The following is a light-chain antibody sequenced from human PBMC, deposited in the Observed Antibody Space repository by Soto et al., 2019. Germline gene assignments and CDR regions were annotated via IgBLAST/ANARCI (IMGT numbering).Light chain of an antibody. V-gene: IGKV3-11*01. Sequence: EVVMTQSPDTLSVSPGEGVTLSCRASQSVSSYLAWYQQKPGQAPRLLIYDASNRATGIPARFSGSGSGTDFTLTISSLEPEDFAVYYCQQRINWVTFGQGGRPEIK. CDR2: DAS. CDR3: QQRINWVT. CDR1: QSVSSY. J-gene: IGKJ5*01.